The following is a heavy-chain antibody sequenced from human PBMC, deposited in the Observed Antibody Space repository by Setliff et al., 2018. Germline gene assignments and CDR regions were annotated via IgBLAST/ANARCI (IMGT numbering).Heavy chain of an antibody. CDR3: TRGAVAGRGWFDP. CDR1: GGSISNSTFY. D-gene: IGHD6-19*01. V-gene: IGHV4-61*05. Sequence: LSLTCTVSGGSISNSTFYWGWIRQPPGRGLECIGYIYYSGSSNYNPSLKSRVTMSVDTSNNQFSLKLMSVTAADTAVYYCTRGAVAGRGWFDPWGQGTLVTVSS. J-gene: IGHJ5*02. CDR2: IYYSGSS.